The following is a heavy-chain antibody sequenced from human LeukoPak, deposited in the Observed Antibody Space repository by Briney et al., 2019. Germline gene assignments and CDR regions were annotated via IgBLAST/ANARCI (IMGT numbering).Heavy chain of an antibody. J-gene: IGHJ6*02. CDR1: GYTLTSYG. CDR3: ARANYDFWSGYYTSYYYYGMDV. CDR2: ISAYNGNT. D-gene: IGHD3-3*01. Sequence: ASVKVSCKASGYTLTSYGISWVRQAPGQGLEWMGWISAYNGNTNYAQKLRGRVTMTTDTSTSTAYMELRSLRSDDTAVYYCARANYDFWSGYYTSYYYYGMDVWGQGTTVTVSS. V-gene: IGHV1-18*01.